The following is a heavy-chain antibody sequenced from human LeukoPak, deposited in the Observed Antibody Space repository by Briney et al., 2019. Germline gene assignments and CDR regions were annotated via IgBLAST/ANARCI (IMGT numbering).Heavy chain of an antibody. D-gene: IGHD6-19*01. Sequence: GGSLRLSCVVSGFTFDGNAMSWVRPAPGEGLEWVSAISGSGNSTYYPESVKGRFTISRDTSKNTLYLQMNSLRAEDTAIYYCAKDIYSESSGALGAFDIWGKGTMVTVSS. V-gene: IGHV3-23*01. J-gene: IGHJ3*02. CDR3: AKDIYSESSGALGAFDI. CDR1: GFTFDGNA. CDR2: ISGSGNST.